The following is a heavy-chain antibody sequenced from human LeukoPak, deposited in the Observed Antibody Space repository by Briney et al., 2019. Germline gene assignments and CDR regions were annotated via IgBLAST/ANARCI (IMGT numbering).Heavy chain of an antibody. D-gene: IGHD2-2*01. Sequence: SGTLSLTCAVSGGSISSSNWWSWVRQPPGKGLEWIGYIYHSGSTYYNPSLKSRVTISVDRSKIQFSLKLSSVTAADTAVYYCARRYQLLFMDVWGKGTTVTVSS. CDR3: ARRYQLLFMDV. V-gene: IGHV4-4*02. J-gene: IGHJ6*03. CDR1: GGSISSSNW. CDR2: IYHSGST.